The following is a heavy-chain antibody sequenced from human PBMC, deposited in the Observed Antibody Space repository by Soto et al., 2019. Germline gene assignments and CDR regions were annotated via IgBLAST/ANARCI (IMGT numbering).Heavy chain of an antibody. CDR2: IKSDGRRT. J-gene: IGHJ4*02. Sequence: GGSLRLSCAASGLTFSNYWMHWVRQAPGKGLVWVSRIKSDGRRTNYADAVKGRFTISRDNAKNTLYLQMNSLRAEDTAVYYCADHDYGEYWGQGTLVTVSS. CDR3: ADHDYGEY. CDR1: GLTFSNYW. V-gene: IGHV3-74*01.